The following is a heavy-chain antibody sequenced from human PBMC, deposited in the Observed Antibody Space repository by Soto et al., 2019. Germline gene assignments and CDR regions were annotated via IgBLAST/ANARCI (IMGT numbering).Heavy chain of an antibody. J-gene: IGHJ3*01. CDR3: ARDQLYYNDISGRALNALDV. CDR1: AFTFKNHW. D-gene: IGHD3-22*01. Sequence: PGGSLRLSCAASAFTFKNHWMHWVRQVPGKGPVWVSRINGDGSFTSYADAVKGRFTISRDNAKNTLSLQMNSLRAEDTAVYYCARDQLYYNDISGRALNALDVSGQGTMVTVSS. CDR2: INGDGSFT. V-gene: IGHV3-74*01.